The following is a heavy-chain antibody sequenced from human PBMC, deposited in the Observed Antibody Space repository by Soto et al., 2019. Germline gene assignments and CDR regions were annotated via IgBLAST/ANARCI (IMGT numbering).Heavy chain of an antibody. J-gene: IGHJ5*02. D-gene: IGHD2-2*02. CDR2: IYYSGST. Sequence: SETLSLTCTVSGGSISSYYWSWIRQPPGKGLEWIGYIYYSGSTNYNPSLKSRVTISVDTSKNQFSLKLSSVTAADTAVYYCARRYCSSTSCYNVNWFDPWGQGTLVTVSS. V-gene: IGHV4-59*01. CDR1: GGSISSYY. CDR3: ARRYCSSTSCYNVNWFDP.